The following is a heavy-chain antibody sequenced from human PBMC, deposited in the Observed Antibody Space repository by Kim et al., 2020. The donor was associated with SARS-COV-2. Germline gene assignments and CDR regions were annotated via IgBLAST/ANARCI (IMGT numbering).Heavy chain of an antibody. CDR3: AGGYYDVLTGYYPTGLLDWYFDL. D-gene: IGHD3-9*01. J-gene: IGHJ2*01. V-gene: IGHV1-69*13. CDR1: GGTFSSYA. CDR2: IIPIFGTA. Sequence: SVKVSCKASGGTFSSYAISWVRQAPGQGLEWMGGIIPIFGTANYAQKFQGRVTLTADESTRTAYMELSSLRSEDTAGYYCAGGYYDVLTGYYPTGLLDWYFDLGGGSTLVTVSS.